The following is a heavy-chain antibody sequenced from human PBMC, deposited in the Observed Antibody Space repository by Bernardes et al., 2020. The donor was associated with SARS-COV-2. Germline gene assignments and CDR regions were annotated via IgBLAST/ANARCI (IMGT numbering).Heavy chain of an antibody. CDR3: ASSNYYDSSGYTTGGMDV. CDR2: IYPGDSHT. CDR1: GYIFTSYR. Sequence: GESPKISCQGSGYIFTSYRIGWVRQMPGKGPGWMGIIYPGDSHTRYSPSFQGQVTIPADKPIRTADLQWSSLKASDTAMYYCASSNYYDSSGYTTGGMDVWGQGTTVTVSS. V-gene: IGHV5-51*04. J-gene: IGHJ6*02. D-gene: IGHD3-22*01.